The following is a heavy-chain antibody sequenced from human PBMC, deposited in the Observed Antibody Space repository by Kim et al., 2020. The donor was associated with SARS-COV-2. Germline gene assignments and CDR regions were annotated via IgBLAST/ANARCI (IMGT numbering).Heavy chain of an antibody. CDR2: IDPSDSYT. J-gene: IGHJ6*02. CDR1: GYSFTSYW. CDR3: ACSGSYYMVGDMGHYYGMDV. D-gene: IGHD3-10*02. V-gene: IGHV5-10-1*01. Sequence: GESLKISCKGSGYSFTSYWISWVRQMPGKGLEWMGRIDPSDSYTNYSPSFQGHVTISADKSISTAYLQWSSLKASDTAMYYCACSGSYYMVGDMGHYYGMDVWGQGTTVTVSS.